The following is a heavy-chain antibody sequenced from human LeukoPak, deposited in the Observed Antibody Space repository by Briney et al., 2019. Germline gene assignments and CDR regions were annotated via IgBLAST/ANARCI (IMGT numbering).Heavy chain of an antibody. J-gene: IGHJ4*02. Sequence: GGSLRLSCAASGFTFSSYWMHWVRQPPGKGLVWVSRIDNDGSSTSYADSVKGRFTISRDNAKNTLYLQMNSLRAEDTAVYYCVRDFRSADYWGQGILVTVSS. CDR2: IDNDGSST. CDR3: VRDFRSADY. CDR1: GFTFSSYW. V-gene: IGHV3-74*01.